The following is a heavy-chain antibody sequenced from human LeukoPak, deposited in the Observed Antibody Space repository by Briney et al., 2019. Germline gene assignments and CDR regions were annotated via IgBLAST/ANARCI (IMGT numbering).Heavy chain of an antibody. J-gene: IGHJ4*02. CDR3: ARGEGSGSYAIDY. Sequence: ASVKVSCKASGYTFTGYYMHWVRQAPGQGLEWMGRINPNSGGTNYAQKFQGRVTMTRDTSISTAYMELSRLRSDDTAVYYCARGEGSGSYAIDYWAQGTLVTVSS. CDR2: INPNSGGT. D-gene: IGHD3-10*01. V-gene: IGHV1-2*06. CDR1: GYTFTGYY.